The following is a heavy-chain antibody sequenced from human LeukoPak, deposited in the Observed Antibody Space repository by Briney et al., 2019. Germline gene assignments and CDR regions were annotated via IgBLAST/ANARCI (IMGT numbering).Heavy chain of an antibody. Sequence: HSQTLSLTCTVSGGSISSGGYYWSWIRQHPGKGLEWIGYIYYSGSTYYNPSLKSRVTISVDTSKNQFSLKLSSVTAADTAVYYCARDRITMVRGVIIGTAFDYWGQGTLVTVSS. J-gene: IGHJ4*02. CDR2: IYYSGST. CDR1: GGSISSGGYY. CDR3: ARDRITMVRGVIIGTAFDY. V-gene: IGHV4-31*03. D-gene: IGHD3-10*01.